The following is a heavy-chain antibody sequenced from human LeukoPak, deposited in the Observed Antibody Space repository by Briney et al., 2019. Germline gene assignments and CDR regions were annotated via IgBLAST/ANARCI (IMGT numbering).Heavy chain of an antibody. D-gene: IGHD3-10*01. V-gene: IGHV4-59*01. Sequence: SETLSLTCTVSGGSISSYYWSWIRPPPGKGREWSGYIYYSGSTNYNPSLKSRVTISVDTSKNQFSLKLSSVTAADTAVYYCARITGFGEFLYYYYGMDVWGKGTTVTVSS. CDR3: ARITGFGEFLYYYYGMDV. CDR2: IYYSGST. J-gene: IGHJ6*04. CDR1: GGSISSYY.